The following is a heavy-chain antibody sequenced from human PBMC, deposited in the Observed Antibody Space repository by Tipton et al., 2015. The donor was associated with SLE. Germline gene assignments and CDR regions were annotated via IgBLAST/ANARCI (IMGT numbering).Heavy chain of an antibody. Sequence: QLVQSGAEVKKPGASVKVSCKASGYTFTSYSLNWVRQAPGQGLEWMGIINPNGGSTSYAQKFQGRVTMTRDTSTSTVYMELSSLRSDDTAVYYCARVRVDTAMGVFDFWGQGTLVTVSS. V-gene: IGHV1-46*01. CDR2: INPNGGST. CDR1: GYTFTSYS. J-gene: IGHJ4*02. D-gene: IGHD5-18*01. CDR3: ARVRVDTAMGVFDF.